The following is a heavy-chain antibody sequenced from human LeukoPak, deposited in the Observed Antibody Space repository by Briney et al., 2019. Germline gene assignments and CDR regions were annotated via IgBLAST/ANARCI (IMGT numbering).Heavy chain of an antibody. V-gene: IGHV3-48*03. D-gene: IGHD2-21*02. CDR3: ARDGGVYCGGDCYVNWFDP. CDR2: ISSSGSTI. Sequence: GGSLRLSCAASGFTFSSYEMNWVRQAPGKGLEWVSYISSSGSTIYYADSVKGRFTISRDNAKNSLYLQMNSLRAEDTAVYYCARDGGVYCGGDCYVNWFDPRGQGTLVTVSS. J-gene: IGHJ5*02. CDR1: GFTFSSYE.